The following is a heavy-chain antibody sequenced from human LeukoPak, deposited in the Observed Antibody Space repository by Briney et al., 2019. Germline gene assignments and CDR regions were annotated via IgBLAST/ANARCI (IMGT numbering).Heavy chain of an antibody. CDR2: ISGSGGST. D-gene: IGHD6-6*01. J-gene: IGHJ4*02. V-gene: IGHV3-23*01. Sequence: PGGSLRLSCAASGFTFSSYAMSWVRQAPGQGLVWVSAISGSGGSTHYADSVKGRFTISRDNSKNTLYLQMNSLRAEDTAVYYCAKARQPYSSSSGFDYWGQGTLVTVSS. CDR3: AKARQPYSSSSGFDY. CDR1: GFTFSSYA.